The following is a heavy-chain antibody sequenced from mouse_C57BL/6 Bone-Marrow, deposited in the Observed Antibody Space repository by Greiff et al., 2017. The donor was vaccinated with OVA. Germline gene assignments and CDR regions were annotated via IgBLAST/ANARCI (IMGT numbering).Heavy chain of an antibody. CDR2: IYPRSGNT. CDR3: AREGTTVVAGRVAY. J-gene: IGHJ3*01. Sequence: VKVVESGAELARPGASVKLSCKASGYTFTSYGISWVKQRTGQGLEWIGEIYPRSGNTYYNEKFKGKATLAADKSSSTAYMELRSLASEDSAVYFCAREGTTVVAGRVAYWGQGTLVTVSA. V-gene: IGHV1-81*01. D-gene: IGHD1-1*01. CDR1: GYTFTSYG.